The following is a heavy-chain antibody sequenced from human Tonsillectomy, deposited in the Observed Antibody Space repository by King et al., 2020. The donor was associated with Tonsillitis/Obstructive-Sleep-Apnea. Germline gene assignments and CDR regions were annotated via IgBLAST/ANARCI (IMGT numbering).Heavy chain of an antibody. CDR3: ARAAGHYYDSDTYEPHWFDA. Sequence: HVQLQESGPGLVKPSETLSLTCTVSGGSISGFYWSWIRQPPGKGLEWIGNVYHSGSTKNNPSFRSRVTLSVDKSKKKFSLKLTSMTAADTAVYYCARAAGHYYDSDTYEPHWFDAWGQGTPVIVSS. CDR1: GGSISGFY. D-gene: IGHD3-22*01. J-gene: IGHJ5*02. V-gene: IGHV4-59*01. CDR2: VYHSGST.